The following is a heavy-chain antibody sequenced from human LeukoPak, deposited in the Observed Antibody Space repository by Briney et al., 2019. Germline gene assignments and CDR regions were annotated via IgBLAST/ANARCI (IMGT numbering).Heavy chain of an antibody. V-gene: IGHV1-46*01. CDR3: ARDIKSYCSGGSCYRGSFEY. CDR2: INPSGGST. CDR1: GYTFTSYF. D-gene: IGHD2-15*01. J-gene: IGHJ4*02. Sequence: ASVKVSCKASGYTFTSYFIHWVRQAPGQGLEWMGTINPSGGSTTYAQKFQGRVTMTRDTSTSTVYMELSSLRSEDTAVYYCARDIKSYCSGGSCYRGSFEYWGQGTLVTVSS.